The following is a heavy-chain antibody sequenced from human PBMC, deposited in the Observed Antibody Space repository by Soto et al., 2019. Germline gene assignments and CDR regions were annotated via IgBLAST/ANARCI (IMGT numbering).Heavy chain of an antibody. CDR1: GSSISSSY. CDR2: IYYSGST. J-gene: IGHJ4*02. CDR3: ARRRIGDY. V-gene: IGHV4-59*08. Sequence: PSASLSLTCTVSGSSISSSYCSGIRQPPGKGLEWTGYIYYSGSTNYNPSLKSRVTISVDTSKNQFSLKLSSVTAAATAIYYCARRRIGDYWGQGTLVTVSS. D-gene: IGHD3-3*01.